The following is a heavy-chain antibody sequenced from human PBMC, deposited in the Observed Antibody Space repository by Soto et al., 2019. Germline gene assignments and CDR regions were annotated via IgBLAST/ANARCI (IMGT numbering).Heavy chain of an antibody. D-gene: IGHD5-12*01. Sequence: ASVKVSCKASGYTFTSYYMHWVRQAPGQGLEWMGIINPSGGSTSYAQKFQGRVTMTRDTSTSTVYMELSSLRSEDTAVYYGARGINRDGYNYHFDYWGQGTLVTVSS. CDR2: INPSGGST. CDR1: GYTFTSYY. J-gene: IGHJ4*02. CDR3: ARGINRDGYNYHFDY. V-gene: IGHV1-46*01.